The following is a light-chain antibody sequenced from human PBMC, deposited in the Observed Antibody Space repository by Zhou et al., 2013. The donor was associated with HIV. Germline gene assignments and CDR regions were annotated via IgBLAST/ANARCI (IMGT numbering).Light chain of an antibody. CDR2: LGS. Sequence: DIVMTQSPLSLPVTPGEPASISCSSSQSLLHSDGFDHLDWYLQKPGQSPHLLIYLGSNRASGVPDRFSGSGSGTHFTLEISRVEAEDVGVYFCMQSLQTPFTFGPGTQVDIK. V-gene: IGKV2-28*01. CDR1: QSLLHSDGFDH. J-gene: IGKJ3*01. CDR3: MQSLQTPFT.